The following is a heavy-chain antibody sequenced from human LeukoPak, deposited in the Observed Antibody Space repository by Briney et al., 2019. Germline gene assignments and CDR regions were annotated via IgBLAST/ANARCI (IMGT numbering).Heavy chain of an antibody. J-gene: IGHJ5*02. CDR3: ARHARVFYGSGQINWFDP. CDR1: GGSISSGTYY. Sequence: SETLSLTCTVSGGSISSGTYYWSWIRQSAGKGLEWIGRISTSGRTNYNPSLKSRVTISVDTSKNQFSLKLSSVTAADTAVYYCARHARVFYGSGQINWFDPWGQGTLVTVSS. D-gene: IGHD3-10*01. CDR2: ISTSGRT. V-gene: IGHV4-61*02.